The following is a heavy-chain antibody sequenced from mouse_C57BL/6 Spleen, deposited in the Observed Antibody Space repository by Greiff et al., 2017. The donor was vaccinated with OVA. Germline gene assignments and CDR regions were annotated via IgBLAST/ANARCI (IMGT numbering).Heavy chain of an antibody. CDR2: IHPNSGST. Sequence: QVHVKQPGAELVQPGASVTLSCKASGYTFTSYWMHWVQQRPGQGLEWIGMIHPNSGSTNYNEKFKSKATRTVDKSSSTAYMQLSSLASEDSAVYYSARRTTVVADYAMDYWGQGTSVTVSS. D-gene: IGHD1-1*01. CDR1: GYTFTSYW. J-gene: IGHJ4*01. CDR3: ARRTTVVADYAMDY. V-gene: IGHV1-64*01.